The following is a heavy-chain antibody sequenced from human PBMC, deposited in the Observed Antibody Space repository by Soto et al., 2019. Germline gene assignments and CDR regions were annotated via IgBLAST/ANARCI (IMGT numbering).Heavy chain of an antibody. CDR1: GGSFSGYY. CDR2: INHSGST. CDR3: ARGRRGFRDLSYYYGMDV. V-gene: IGHV4-34*01. J-gene: IGHJ6*02. Sequence: SETLSLTCAVYGGSFSGYYWSWIRQPQGKGLEWIGEINHSGSTNYNPSLKSRVTISVDTSKNQFSLKLSSVTAADTTVYYCARGRRGFRDLSYYYGMDVWGQGTTVTV. D-gene: IGHD3-10*01.